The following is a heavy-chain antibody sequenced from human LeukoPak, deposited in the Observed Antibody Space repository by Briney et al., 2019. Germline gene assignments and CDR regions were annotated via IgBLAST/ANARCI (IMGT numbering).Heavy chain of an antibody. Sequence: GGSLRLSCAASGFTFSSYSMNWVRQAPGKGLEWVSYISDNSYTIYNADSVKGRFIISRDNAKSSLYLQMNSLRAEDTAVYYCARDGGVHCSGGSCYSWWGQGTLVTVSS. CDR3: ARDGGVHCSGGSCYSW. CDR1: GFTFSSYS. D-gene: IGHD2-15*01. V-gene: IGHV3-48*01. J-gene: IGHJ4*02. CDR2: ISDNSYTI.